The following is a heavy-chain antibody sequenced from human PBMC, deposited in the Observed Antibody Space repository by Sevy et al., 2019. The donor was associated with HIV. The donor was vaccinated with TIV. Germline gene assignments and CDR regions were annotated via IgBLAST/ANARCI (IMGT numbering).Heavy chain of an antibody. D-gene: IGHD3-22*01. CDR2: IYHSGST. CDR3: ARDGAYYLSSGYYLDY. CDR1: GYSISSGYY. Sequence: SETLSLTCVVSGYSISSGYYWGWIRQPPGKGLEWIGSIYHSGSTHYNPSLKSRVTISVDTSKNQFSLKMSSVTAADTAVYYCARDGAYYLSSGYYLDYWGQGTRVTVSS. V-gene: IGHV4-38-2*02. J-gene: IGHJ4*02.